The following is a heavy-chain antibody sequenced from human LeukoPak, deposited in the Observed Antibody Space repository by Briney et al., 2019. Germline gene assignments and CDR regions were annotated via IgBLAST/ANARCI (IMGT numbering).Heavy chain of an antibody. CDR3: AIEDIVVVPAALDY. CDR2: INPNSGGT. Sequence: ASVKVSCKASGYTFTGYYMHWVRQAPGQGLEWMGWINPNSGGTNYAKKLQGRVTMTRDTSISTAYMELSRLRSDDTAVYYCAIEDIVVVPAALDYWGQGTLVTVSS. D-gene: IGHD2-2*01. J-gene: IGHJ4*02. V-gene: IGHV1-2*02. CDR1: GYTFTGYY.